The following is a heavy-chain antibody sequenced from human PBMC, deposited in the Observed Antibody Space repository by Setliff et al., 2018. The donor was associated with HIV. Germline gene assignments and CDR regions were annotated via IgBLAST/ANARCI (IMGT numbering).Heavy chain of an antibody. CDR3: ARVVTGGGNWFDP. V-gene: IGHV1-8*01. J-gene: IGHJ5*02. D-gene: IGHD2-21*02. CDR1: GYTFSNYV. CDR2: MNPNSGNT. Sequence: ASVKVSCKASGYTFSNYVMHWVRQATGQGLEWMGWMNPNSGNTGYAQKFQGRVTITRSTSISTAYMELSSLRSEDTAVYYCARVVTGGGNWFDPWGQGTLVTVSS.